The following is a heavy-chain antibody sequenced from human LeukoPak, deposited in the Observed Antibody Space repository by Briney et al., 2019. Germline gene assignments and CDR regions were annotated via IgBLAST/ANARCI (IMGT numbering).Heavy chain of an antibody. CDR3: ARGVVMVRGVTTHFDY. D-gene: IGHD3-10*01. J-gene: IGHJ4*02. Sequence: GGSLRLSCAASGFTFSSYAMHWVRQAPGKGLEWVAVISYDGSNKYYADSVKGRFTISRDNSKNMLYLQMNSLRAEDTAVYYCARGVVMVRGVTTHFDYWGQGTLVTVSS. V-gene: IGHV3-30-3*01. CDR2: ISYDGSNK. CDR1: GFTFSSYA.